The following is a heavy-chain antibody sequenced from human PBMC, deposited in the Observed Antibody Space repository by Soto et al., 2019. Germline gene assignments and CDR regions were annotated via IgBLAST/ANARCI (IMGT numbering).Heavy chain of an antibody. Sequence: QVQLVESGGGVVQPGRSLSLSCAASGFIFSSYGMHWVRQAPGKGLEWVAVISYDGFNKDHADSVKGRFTISRDNSKNTLYLQMNSLRDDDTAVYYCTKPIRATGFGADGMDVWGQGTTVTVSS. CDR2: ISYDGFNK. D-gene: IGHD3-3*01. V-gene: IGHV3-30*18. CDR1: GFIFSSYG. J-gene: IGHJ6*02. CDR3: TKPIRATGFGADGMDV.